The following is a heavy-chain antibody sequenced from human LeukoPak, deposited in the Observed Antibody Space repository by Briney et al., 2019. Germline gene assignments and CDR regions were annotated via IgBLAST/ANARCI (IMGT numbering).Heavy chain of an antibody. CDR1: GFKFDDYA. CDR3: ARDGTTILDDYFPN. Sequence: GGSLRLSCAGSGFKFDDYAANRVRHVPGKGLELVSLIYWSGGSTHYADSVRGRFTISRDNARNSMFLHMNSLRAEDTALYFCARDGTTILDDYFPNWGQGILVTVSS. J-gene: IGHJ4*02. V-gene: IGHV3-20*04. D-gene: IGHD2/OR15-2a*01. CDR2: IYWSGGST.